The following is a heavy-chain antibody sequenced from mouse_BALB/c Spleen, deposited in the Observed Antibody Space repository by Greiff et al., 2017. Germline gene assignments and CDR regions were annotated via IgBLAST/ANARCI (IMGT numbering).Heavy chain of an antibody. CDR1: GYTFTSYV. J-gene: IGHJ1*01. Sequence: EVQLQESGPELVKPGASVKMSCKASGYTFTSYVMHWVKQKPGQGLEWIGYINPYNDGTKYNEKFKGKATLTSDKSSSTAYMELSSLTSEDSAVYYCATRDGYYGYFDVWGAGTTVTVSS. D-gene: IGHD2-3*01. CDR3: ATRDGYYGYFDV. CDR2: INPYNDGT. V-gene: IGHV1-14*01.